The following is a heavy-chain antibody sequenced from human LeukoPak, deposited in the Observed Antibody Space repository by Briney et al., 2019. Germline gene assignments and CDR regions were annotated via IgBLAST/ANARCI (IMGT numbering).Heavy chain of an antibody. Sequence: PGRSLRLSCAASGFTFSSYAMHWVRQAPGKGLEWVAVISYDGSNKYYADSVKGRFTISRDNSKNTLYLQMNSLRAEDTAVYYCARNGYCSSTSCYASALGYWGQGTLVTVSS. CDR2: ISYDGSNK. D-gene: IGHD2-2*03. J-gene: IGHJ4*02. CDR3: ARNGYCSSTSCYASALGY. CDR1: GFTFSSYA. V-gene: IGHV3-30*04.